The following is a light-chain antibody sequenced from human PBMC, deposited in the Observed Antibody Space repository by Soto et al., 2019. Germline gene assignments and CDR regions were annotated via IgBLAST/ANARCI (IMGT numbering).Light chain of an antibody. V-gene: IGKV3D-15*01. Sequence: EIGMTQSPATLSLSPGDTATLSCRASQSVDTNLAWYVQKPGQAPRRLMYGVSTWGTGVTARFSGSGSGTEFTLTISSLQSEDFAIYYCQQYKSWPITFGQGTRLEIK. CDR3: QQYKSWPIT. CDR2: GVS. J-gene: IGKJ5*01. CDR1: QSVDTN.